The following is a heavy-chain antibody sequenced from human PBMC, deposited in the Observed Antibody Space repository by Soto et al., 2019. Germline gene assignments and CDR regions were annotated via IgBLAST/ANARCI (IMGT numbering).Heavy chain of an antibody. CDR1: GFTFSSYA. D-gene: IGHD3-3*01. J-gene: IGHJ6*02. CDR3: AREILRFLEWSPYYYGMDV. CDR2: ISYDGSNK. V-gene: IGHV3-30-3*01. Sequence: GGSLRLSCAASGFTFSSYAMHWVRQAPGKGLEWVAVISYDGSNKYYADSVKGRFTISRDNSKNTLYLQMNSLRAEDTAVYYCAREILRFLEWSPYYYGMDVWGQGTTVTVSS.